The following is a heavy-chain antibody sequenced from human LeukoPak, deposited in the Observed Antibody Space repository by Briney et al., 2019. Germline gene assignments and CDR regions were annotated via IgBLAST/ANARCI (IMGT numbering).Heavy chain of an antibody. CDR1: GFTVSSNY. D-gene: IGHD3/OR15-3a*01. CDR3: ARVILPTYYMDV. Sequence: GGSLRLSCAASGFTVSSNYMSWVRQAPGKGLEWVSVIYSGGSTYYADSVKGRFTISRDNSKNTLYLQMNSLRAEDTAVYYCARVILPTYYMDVWGKGTTVTISS. CDR2: IYSGGST. V-gene: IGHV3-66*01. J-gene: IGHJ6*03.